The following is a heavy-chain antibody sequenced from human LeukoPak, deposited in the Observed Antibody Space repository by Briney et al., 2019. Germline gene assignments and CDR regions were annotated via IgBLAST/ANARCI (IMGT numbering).Heavy chain of an antibody. Sequence: PSETLSLTCTVSGGSISSSSYYWGWIRQPPGQGLEWIGSIYYSGSTYYNPSLKSRVTISVDTSKNQFSLKLSSVTAADTAVYYCARLGYDYVWGSYRWPYYFDYWGQGTLVTVSS. CDR1: GGSISSSSYY. CDR3: ARLGYDYVWGSYRWPYYFDY. J-gene: IGHJ4*02. V-gene: IGHV4-39*01. D-gene: IGHD3-16*02. CDR2: IYYSGST.